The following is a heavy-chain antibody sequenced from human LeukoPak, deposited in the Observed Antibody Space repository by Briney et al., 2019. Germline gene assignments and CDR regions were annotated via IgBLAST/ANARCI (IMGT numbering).Heavy chain of an antibody. Sequence: GGSLRLSCAASGFTFRSYAMHWVGQAPGKGLEGVAVISYDGSNKFYADSVKVRCTLSRGNSKNTLYLQINSLRAEDTAVYYCAREDSWSYYWPYYYYYYYIDVWGKGTTVSVSS. CDR1: GFTFRSYA. CDR2: ISYDGSNK. V-gene: IGHV3-30*04. J-gene: IGHJ6*03. D-gene: IGHD1-26*01. CDR3: AREDSWSYYWPYYYYYYYIDV.